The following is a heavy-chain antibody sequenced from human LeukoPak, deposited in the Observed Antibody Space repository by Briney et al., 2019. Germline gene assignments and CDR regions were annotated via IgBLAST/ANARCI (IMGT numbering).Heavy chain of an antibody. Sequence: GGSLRLSCGVSGFGFSDYWMSWVRQAPGEGLEWVANIKQDGSEKYYVDSVKGRFTISRDNAKNSLYLQMDSLRAEDTAVYYCARSGGDYYDSISGLLLYFDYWGQGTLVTVSS. CDR2: IKQDGSEK. CDR3: ARSGGDYYDSISGLLLYFDY. CDR1: GFGFSDYW. J-gene: IGHJ4*02. D-gene: IGHD3-22*01. V-gene: IGHV3-7*01.